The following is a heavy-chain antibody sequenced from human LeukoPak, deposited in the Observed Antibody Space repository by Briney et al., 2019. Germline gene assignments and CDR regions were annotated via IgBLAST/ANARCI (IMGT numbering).Heavy chain of an antibody. D-gene: IGHD3-3*01. J-gene: IGHJ3*02. CDR2: INPSGGST. V-gene: IGHV1-46*01. CDR3: ARDPADFLAAFDI. Sequence: ASVKVSCKASGYTFTSDYMHWLRQAPGQGLEWMGIINPSGGSTSYSQKFQGRVTMNRDMSTSRVYMELSSLRSEDTAVYYCARDPADFLAAFDIWGQGTMVTVSS. CDR1: GYTFTSDY.